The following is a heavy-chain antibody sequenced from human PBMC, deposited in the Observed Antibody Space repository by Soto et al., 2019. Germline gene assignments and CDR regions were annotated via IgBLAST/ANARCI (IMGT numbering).Heavy chain of an antibody. J-gene: IGHJ4*02. CDR2: IHYSGIT. Sequence: QLQLQESGPGLVKPSETLSLTCAVSGGSISSSNYYWGWIRQPPGKGLEWIGSIHYSGITYYNPYLKSRVIMSVDTSKNHFSLKLSSVTAADTAVYYCARPQRRYYDFENWGQGTLVTVSS. CDR3: ARPQRRYYDFEN. V-gene: IGHV4-39*02. D-gene: IGHD3-10*01. CDR1: GGSISSSNYY.